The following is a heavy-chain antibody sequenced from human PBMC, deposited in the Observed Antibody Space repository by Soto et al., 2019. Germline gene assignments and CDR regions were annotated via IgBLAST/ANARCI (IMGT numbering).Heavy chain of an antibody. CDR2: LDPEDGET. J-gene: IGHJ3*02. CDR1: GYTFTSYG. Sequence: ASVKVSCKASGYTFTSYGISWVRQAPGQGLEWMGGLDPEDGETIYAQKFQGRVTMTEDTSTDTAYMELSSLRSEDTAVYYCATSPRGMAVFDIWGQGTMVTVSS. V-gene: IGHV1-24*01. D-gene: IGHD6-19*01. CDR3: ATSPRGMAVFDI.